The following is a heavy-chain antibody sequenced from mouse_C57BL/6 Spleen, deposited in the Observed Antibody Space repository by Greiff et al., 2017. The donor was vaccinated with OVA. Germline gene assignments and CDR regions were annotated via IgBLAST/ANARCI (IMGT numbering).Heavy chain of an antibody. Sequence: QVQLKQPGAELVMPGASVKLSCKASGYTFTSYWMHWVKQRPGQGLEWIGEIDPSDSYTNYNQKFKGKSTLTVDKSSSTAYMQLRSLTSEDSAVYYCERGYSNYPYYAMDYWGQGTSVTVSS. D-gene: IGHD2-5*01. V-gene: IGHV1-69*01. CDR1: GYTFTSYW. CDR3: ERGYSNYPYYAMDY. J-gene: IGHJ4*01. CDR2: IDPSDSYT.